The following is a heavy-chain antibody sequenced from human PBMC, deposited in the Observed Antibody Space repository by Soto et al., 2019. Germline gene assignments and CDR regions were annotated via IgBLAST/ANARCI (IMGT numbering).Heavy chain of an antibody. Sequence: SGQVSCSASAGAFISYAISWVRQAPGQGLEWMGGIIPIFGTANYAQKFQGRVTITADESTSTAYMELSSLRSEDTAVYYCAFQPRYYDILSWGQGTLVTVSS. CDR2: IIPIFGTA. J-gene: IGHJ5*02. V-gene: IGHV1-69*13. CDR1: AGAFISYA. D-gene: IGHD3-9*01. CDR3: AFQPRYYDILS.